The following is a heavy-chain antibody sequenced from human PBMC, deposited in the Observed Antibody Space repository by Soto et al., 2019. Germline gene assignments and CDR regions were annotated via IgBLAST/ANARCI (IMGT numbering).Heavy chain of an antibody. V-gene: IGHV4-34*01. CDR3: ARGLISGSHYSGGWYYFDS. CDR2: INHSGST. J-gene: IGHJ4*02. CDR1: GGSFSGYY. D-gene: IGHD1-26*01. Sequence: SGTLSLTCAVYGGSFSGYYWSWIRQPPGKGLEWIGEINHSGSTNYNPSLKSRVTISVDTSSSQFSLELSSVTAADTAVYYCARGLISGSHYSGGWYYFDSWGQGTQVTVSS.